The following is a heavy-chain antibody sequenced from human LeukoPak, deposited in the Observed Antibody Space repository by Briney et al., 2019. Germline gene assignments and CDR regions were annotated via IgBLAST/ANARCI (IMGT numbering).Heavy chain of an antibody. CDR3: CYTLDF. CDR2: IMPMFATT. CDR1: GYTFTSYG. J-gene: IGHJ4*02. Sequence: SVKVSCKASGYTFTSYGISWVRQAPGQGLEWMGGIMPMFATTNYAQRFQDRVTITADKATTTAYYCARGVRFVADCPSSTCYTLDFWGQGTLVTVSS. D-gene: IGHD2-2*02. V-gene: IGHV1-69*06.